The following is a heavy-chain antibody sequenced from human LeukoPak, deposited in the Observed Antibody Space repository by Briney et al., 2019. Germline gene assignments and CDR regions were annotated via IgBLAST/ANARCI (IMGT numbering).Heavy chain of an antibody. D-gene: IGHD2-15*01. CDR3: ARTSHDIVVVVAATPDYLDY. CDR2: ISSSSSYI. CDR1: GSTFSSYS. Sequence: SGGSLRLSCAASGSTFSSYSMNWVRQAPGKGLEWVSSISSSSSYIYYADSVKGRFTISRDNAKNSLYLQMNSLRAEDTAVYYCARTSHDIVVVVAATPDYLDYWGQGTLVTVSS. J-gene: IGHJ4*02. V-gene: IGHV3-21*01.